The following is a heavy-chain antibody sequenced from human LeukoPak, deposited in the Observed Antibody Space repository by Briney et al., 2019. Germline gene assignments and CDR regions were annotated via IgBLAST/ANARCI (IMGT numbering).Heavy chain of an antibody. V-gene: IGHV3-21*04. CDR1: GLTFSSYS. CDR3: AKEDWNYGYFDY. Sequence: GGSLRLSCAASGLTFSSYSVNWVRQAPGKGLEWVSSISSSSSYIYYADSVKGRFTISRDNSKNTLYLQMNSLRADDTAVYYCAKEDWNYGYFDYWGQGTLVNVSS. CDR2: ISSSSSYI. J-gene: IGHJ4*02. D-gene: IGHD1-7*01.